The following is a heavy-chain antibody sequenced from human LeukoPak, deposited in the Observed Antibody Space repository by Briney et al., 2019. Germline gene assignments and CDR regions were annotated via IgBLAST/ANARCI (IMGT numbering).Heavy chain of an antibody. CDR1: GFTFSSYG. CDR2: IRYDGSNK. CDR3: AKVRRWDSSSAPHAFDI. V-gene: IGHV3-30*02. J-gene: IGHJ3*02. D-gene: IGHD6-6*01. Sequence: PGGSLRLSCAASGFTFSSYGMHWVRQAPGKGLEWVAFIRYDGSNKYYADSVKGRFTISRDNSKNTLYLQMNSLRAEDTAVYYCAKVRRWDSSSAPHAFDIWGQGTMVTVSS.